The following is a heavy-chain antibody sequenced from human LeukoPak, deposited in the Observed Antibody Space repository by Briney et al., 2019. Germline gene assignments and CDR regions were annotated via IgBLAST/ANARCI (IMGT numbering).Heavy chain of an antibody. D-gene: IGHD6-6*01. CDR2: MNPNSGNT. CDR3: ARVGIAARLDAFDI. V-gene: IGHV1-8*01. Sequence: GASVKVSCKASGYTFTNYDIIWVRQAPGQGLEWMGWMNPNSGNTGYAQKFQGRVTITRNTSISTAYMELSSLRSEDTAVYYCARVGIAARLDAFDIWGQGTTVTVSS. J-gene: IGHJ3*02. CDR1: GYTFTNYD.